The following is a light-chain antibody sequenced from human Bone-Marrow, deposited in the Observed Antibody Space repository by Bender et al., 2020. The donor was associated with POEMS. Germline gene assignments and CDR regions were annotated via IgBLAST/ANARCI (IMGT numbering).Light chain of an antibody. J-gene: IGLJ3*02. Sequence: QSVLTQPPSVSAAPGQKVTISCSGSSSNIGTTYVSWYQQLPGTAPKLLIYDNNKRPSGIPDRFSGSRSGTSASLAISGLQSEDEADYYCATWDDILNGPVFGGGTRLTVL. V-gene: IGLV1-51*01. CDR1: SSNIGTTY. CDR3: ATWDDILNGPV. CDR2: DNN.